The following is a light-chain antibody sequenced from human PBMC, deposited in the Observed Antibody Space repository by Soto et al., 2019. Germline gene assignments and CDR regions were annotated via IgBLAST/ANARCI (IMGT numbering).Light chain of an antibody. J-gene: IGKJ1*01. CDR2: KAS. CDR1: QSISSW. V-gene: IGKV1-5*03. CDR3: QQYNSYPT. Sequence: DLQMTQSPSTLSASVGDRVTITCRASQSISSWLAWYQQKPGKAPKLLIYKASSLESGVPSRFSGSGSGTEFTLTISSLQPDDFATYYCQQYNSYPTLGQGTKVEIK.